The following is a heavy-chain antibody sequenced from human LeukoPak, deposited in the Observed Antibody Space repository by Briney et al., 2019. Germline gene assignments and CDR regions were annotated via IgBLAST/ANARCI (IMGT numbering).Heavy chain of an antibody. Sequence: PGGSLRLSCAASGFTFSSYAMHWVRQAPGKGLEWVAVISYDGSNKYYADSVKGRFTISRDNSKNTLYLQMNSLRAEDTAVYYCAKTFRNWNVGDAFDIWGQGTMVTVSS. V-gene: IGHV3-30-3*02. CDR2: ISYDGSNK. J-gene: IGHJ3*02. CDR1: GFTFSSYA. CDR3: AKTFRNWNVGDAFDI. D-gene: IGHD1-20*01.